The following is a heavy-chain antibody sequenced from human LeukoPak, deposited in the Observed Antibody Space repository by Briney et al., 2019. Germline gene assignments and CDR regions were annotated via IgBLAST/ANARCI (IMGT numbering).Heavy chain of an antibody. J-gene: IGHJ4*02. CDR3: ARDHCRSTSCYGGLFAY. Sequence: PSETLSLTCTVPGGSISSYYWSWIRQPAGKGLEWIGRIYTSGSTNYNPSLKSRVTMSVDTSKNQFSLKLSSVTAADTALYYCARDHCRSTSCYGGLFAYWGQGTLVTVSS. CDR1: GGSISSYY. V-gene: IGHV4-4*07. D-gene: IGHD2-2*01. CDR2: IYTSGST.